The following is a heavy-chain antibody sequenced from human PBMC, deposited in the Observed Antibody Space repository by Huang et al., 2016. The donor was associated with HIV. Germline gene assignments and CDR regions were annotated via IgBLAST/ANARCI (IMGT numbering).Heavy chain of an antibody. V-gene: IGHV3-21*06. D-gene: IGHD3-22*01. Sequence: EVQLVESGGGLVKPGGSLRRSCEATGFRFSSYSMNWVRQAPGKELEWVSSSTAGRSFMNYADSLKGRFTVSRDNGKNSLYLQIDNLRAEDTAIYYCARLGYHNDGRGFSNAFDIWGPGTVVTVFS. CDR1: GFRFSSYS. J-gene: IGHJ3*02. CDR3: ARLGYHNDGRGFSNAFDI. CDR2: STAGRSFM.